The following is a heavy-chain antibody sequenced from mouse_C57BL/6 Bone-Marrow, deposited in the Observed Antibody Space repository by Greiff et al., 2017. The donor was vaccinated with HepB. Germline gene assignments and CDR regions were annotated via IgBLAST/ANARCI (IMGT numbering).Heavy chain of an antibody. V-gene: IGHV1-72*01. CDR3: ARSEGYYYYGGSYGYFDV. CDR1: GYTFTSYW. J-gene: IGHJ1*03. D-gene: IGHD1-1*01. Sequence: QVQLQQPGAELVKPGASVKLSCKASGYTFTSYWMHWVKQRPGRGLEWIGRIDPNSGGTKYKEKFKSKATLTVDKPSSTAYMQRSSLTSEDSAVYYCARSEGYYYYGGSYGYFDVWGTGTTVTVSS. CDR2: IDPNSGGT.